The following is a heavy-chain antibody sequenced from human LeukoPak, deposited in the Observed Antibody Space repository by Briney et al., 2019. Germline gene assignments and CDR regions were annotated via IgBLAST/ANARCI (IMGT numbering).Heavy chain of an antibody. Sequence: PGGSLRLSCAASGVTFSSDWMHWVRQAPGKGLVWVSRINSDGSSTSYADSVKGRFTISRDNAKNTLYLQMNSLRAEDTAVYYCDSLAGSGFDPWGQGTLVTVSS. D-gene: IGHD3-10*01. V-gene: IGHV3-74*01. CDR3: DSLAGSGFDP. CDR2: INSDGSST. CDR1: GVTFSSDW. J-gene: IGHJ5*02.